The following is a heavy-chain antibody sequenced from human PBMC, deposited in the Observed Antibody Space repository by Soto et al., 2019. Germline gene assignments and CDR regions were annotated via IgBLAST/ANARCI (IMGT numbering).Heavy chain of an antibody. CDR3: ARDTGYYDSSGYYS. Sequence: GGSLRLSCAASGFIFSSYGMRWVRQAPGKGLEWVAVIWYDGSNTYYADPVKGRFTISRDNSKNTLYLQMNSLRAEDTAVYYCARDTGYYDSSGYYSWGQGTLVTVSS. CDR1: GFIFSSYG. D-gene: IGHD3-22*01. CDR2: IWYDGSNT. J-gene: IGHJ4*02. V-gene: IGHV3-33*01.